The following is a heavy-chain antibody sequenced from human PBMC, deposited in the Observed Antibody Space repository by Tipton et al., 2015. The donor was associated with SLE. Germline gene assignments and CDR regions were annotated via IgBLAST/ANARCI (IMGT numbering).Heavy chain of an antibody. CDR1: GDSIRGHY. J-gene: IGHJ5*02. CDR2: VYLSGFT. CDR3: ARDREEVTMVRGVMGFDA. D-gene: IGHD3-10*01. V-gene: IGHV4-4*07. Sequence: TLSLTCSVSGDSIRGHYWSWIRQPAGQGPQWIGRVYLSGFTKYNPSLESRVTMSMDSSKNQFSLKLSSVTAADTAVYYCARDREEVTMVRGVMGFDAWGQGTLVTVSS.